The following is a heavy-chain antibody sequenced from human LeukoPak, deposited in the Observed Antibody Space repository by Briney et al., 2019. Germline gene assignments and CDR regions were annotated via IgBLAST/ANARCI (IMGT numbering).Heavy chain of an antibody. Sequence: ASVKVSCKASGYTFTSYAMHWVRQAPGQRLEWMGWINAGNGNTKYSQKFQGRVTITRDTSASTAYMGLSSLRSGDTAVYYCARSFKWLSNFDYWGQGTLVTVSS. D-gene: IGHD3-22*01. CDR3: ARSFKWLSNFDY. CDR1: GYTFTSYA. CDR2: INAGNGNT. V-gene: IGHV1-3*01. J-gene: IGHJ4*02.